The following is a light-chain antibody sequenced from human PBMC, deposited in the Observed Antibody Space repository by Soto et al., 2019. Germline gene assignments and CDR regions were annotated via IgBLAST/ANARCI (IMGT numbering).Light chain of an antibody. J-gene: IGKJ3*01. Sequence: EIVLTQSPGTLSLSPGERATLSCRASQSVSSSYLAWYQQKPGQAPRLLIYGASSRATGIPDRFSGSGSGTDFTRTISILEPEDFAVYYCQQYGSSPSTFGPGTKVDIK. CDR2: GAS. V-gene: IGKV3-20*01. CDR3: QQYGSSPST. CDR1: QSVSSSY.